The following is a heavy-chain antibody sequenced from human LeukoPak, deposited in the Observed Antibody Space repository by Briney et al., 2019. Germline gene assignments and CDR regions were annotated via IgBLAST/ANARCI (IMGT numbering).Heavy chain of an antibody. J-gene: IGHJ6*03. D-gene: IGHD3-10*01. V-gene: IGHV4-39*07. CDR3: ATLTMVRGVKYYYYYMDV. CDR1: GGSISSSSYY. Sequence: PSETLSLTCTVSGGSISSSSYYWGWIRQPPGKGLEWIGNIYYSGSTYYNPSLESRVTMSLDTSKNQFSLKLSSVTAADTAVYYCATLTMVRGVKYYYYYMDVWGKGTTVTISS. CDR2: IYYSGST.